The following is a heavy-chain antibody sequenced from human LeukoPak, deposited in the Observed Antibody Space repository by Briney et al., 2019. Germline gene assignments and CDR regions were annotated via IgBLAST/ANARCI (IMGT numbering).Heavy chain of an antibody. V-gene: IGHV5-51*01. CDR2: IYPADSDT. D-gene: IGHD2-2*01. Sequence: GESLKISCKGSGYSFTSYWIGWVRQTPGKGLEWMGIIYPADSDTRYSPSFQGQVTISADRSTSTAYLQWSSLKASDTAIYYCARSVIPAAAHNWFDPWGQGTLVTVSS. CDR1: GYSFTSYW. J-gene: IGHJ5*02. CDR3: ARSVIPAAAHNWFDP.